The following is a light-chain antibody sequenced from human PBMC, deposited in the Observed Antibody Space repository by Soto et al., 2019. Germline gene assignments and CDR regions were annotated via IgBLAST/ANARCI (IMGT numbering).Light chain of an antibody. Sequence: QSVLTQPPSASGTPGQRVTISCSGSSSNIGSNYVYWYQQLPGAAPKLLIYWGNQRPSGVPDRFSGSKSGTSASLAISGLRSDDEADYYCAAWDDSLRGAVFGGGTKLTVL. CDR1: SSNIGSNY. CDR2: WGN. J-gene: IGLJ7*01. V-gene: IGLV1-47*01. CDR3: AAWDDSLRGAV.